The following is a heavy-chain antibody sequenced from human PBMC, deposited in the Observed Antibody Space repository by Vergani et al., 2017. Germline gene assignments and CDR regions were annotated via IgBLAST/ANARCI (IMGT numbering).Heavy chain of an antibody. J-gene: IGHJ5*02. V-gene: IGHV2-5*01. CDR3: AHRGLGRPGRRTSRFGINCFDP. CDR2: IYWNDDK. D-gene: IGHD6-6*01. CDR1: GFSLSTSGVS. Sequence: QITLKESGPTLVTPTQTLTLTCTVSGFSLSTSGVSVAWSRQPPGKALEWLALIYWNDDKRYSPSLKSRLTITKDTSKNQVVLTMTNMDPAATATYFCAHRGLGRPGRRTSRFGINCFDPWGPGTLVTVSS.